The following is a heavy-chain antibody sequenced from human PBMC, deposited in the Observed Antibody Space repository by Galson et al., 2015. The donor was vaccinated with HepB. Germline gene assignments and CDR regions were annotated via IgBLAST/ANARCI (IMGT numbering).Heavy chain of an antibody. CDR2: IYPGDSDI. Sequence: QSGAEVKKPGESLKISCKGSGYSFTSYWIAWVRQMPGKGLEWMGIIYPGDSDIRYSPSFRGHVFISADKSISTAFLHWRSLKASDSAVYYCARRNGYNDYWGQGTLVTVTS. CDR1: GYSFTSYW. CDR3: ARRNGYNDY. V-gene: IGHV5-51*03. D-gene: IGHD5-24*01. J-gene: IGHJ4*02.